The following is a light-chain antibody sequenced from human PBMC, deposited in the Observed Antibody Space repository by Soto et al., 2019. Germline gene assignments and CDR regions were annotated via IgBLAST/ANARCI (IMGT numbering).Light chain of an antibody. J-gene: IGLJ2*01. V-gene: IGLV2-8*01. CDR2: EVS. CDR1: SSDVGGYNY. Sequence: QSALTQPPSASGSPGQSVTISCTGSSSDVGGYNYVSWYQQHPGKAPKLMIYEVSKRPSGVPDRFSGSKSGNTASLTVSGLQAEDEGDYYCSSYAGSNNVLFGGGTQLTVL. CDR3: SSYAGSNNVL.